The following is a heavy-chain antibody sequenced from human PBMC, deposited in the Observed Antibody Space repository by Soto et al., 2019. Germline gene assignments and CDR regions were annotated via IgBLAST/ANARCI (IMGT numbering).Heavy chain of an antibody. Sequence: QLQLQESGSGLVKPSQTLSLTCAVSGGSISSGGYSWSWIRQPPGKGLEWIGYIYHSGSTYYNPSLKSRVTISVDRSKNQFSLKLSSVTAADTAVYYCARWVAGYYYGSGSRYYFDYWGQGTLVTVSS. CDR1: GGSISSGGYS. D-gene: IGHD3-10*01. J-gene: IGHJ4*02. V-gene: IGHV4-30-2*01. CDR3: ARWVAGYYYGSGSRYYFDY. CDR2: IYHSGST.